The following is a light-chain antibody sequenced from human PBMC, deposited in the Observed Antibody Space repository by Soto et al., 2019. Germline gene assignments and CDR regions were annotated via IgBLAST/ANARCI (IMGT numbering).Light chain of an antibody. Sequence: QSALTQPASVSGSPGQSITISCTGTSSYVGGYNYVSWYQQHPGKAPKLMIYDVSNRPSGVSNRFSGSKSGNTASLTISGLRAEDEADYYCSSYTSSRTYVFGTGTKLTVL. CDR2: DVS. CDR1: SSYVGGYNY. V-gene: IGLV2-14*03. CDR3: SSYTSSRTYV. J-gene: IGLJ1*01.